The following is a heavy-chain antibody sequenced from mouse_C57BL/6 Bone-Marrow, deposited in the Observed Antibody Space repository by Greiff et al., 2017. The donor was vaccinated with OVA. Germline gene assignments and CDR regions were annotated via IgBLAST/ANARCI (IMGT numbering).Heavy chain of an antibody. J-gene: IGHJ1*03. D-gene: IGHD2-2*01. CDR1: GYSITSGYY. V-gene: IGHV3-6*01. Sequence: EVQLQQSGPGLVKPSQSLSLTCSVTGYSITSGYYWNWIRQFPGNKLEWMGYISYDGSNNYNPSLNNRISITRDTSKNQFFLKLNSVTPEDTATYYCARRGYDLYFDVWGTGTTVTVSS. CDR3: ARRGYDLYFDV. CDR2: ISYDGSN.